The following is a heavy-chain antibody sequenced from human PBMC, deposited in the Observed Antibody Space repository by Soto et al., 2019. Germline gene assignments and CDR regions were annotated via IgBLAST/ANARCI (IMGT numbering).Heavy chain of an antibody. Sequence: GASVKVSCKAGGYIFTGYYMHWVRQAPGQGLEWMGWINPNSGGTNYAQKFQGWVTMTRDTSISTAYMELSRLRSDDTAVYYCARELFGDRRYYYYGMDVWGQGTTVTVSS. J-gene: IGHJ6*02. CDR3: ARELFGDRRYYYYGMDV. CDR2: INPNSGGT. D-gene: IGHD3-10*01. CDR1: GYIFTGYY. V-gene: IGHV1-2*04.